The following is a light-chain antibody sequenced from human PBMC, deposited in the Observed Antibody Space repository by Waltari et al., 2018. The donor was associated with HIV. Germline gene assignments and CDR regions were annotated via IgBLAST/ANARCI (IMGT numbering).Light chain of an antibody. V-gene: IGLV8-61*01. CDR1: SGSVSNNYQ. J-gene: IGLJ2*01. Sequence: QTVVTQEPSFSVSPGGTVTLPSGLSSGSVSNNYQHSWYQPTPDQVHRASIYSTDTRSSGVPDRFSGSILGNKAALTITGAQADDESDYYCVLYMGSGIVIFGGGTKLTVL. CDR3: VLYMGSGIVI. CDR2: STD.